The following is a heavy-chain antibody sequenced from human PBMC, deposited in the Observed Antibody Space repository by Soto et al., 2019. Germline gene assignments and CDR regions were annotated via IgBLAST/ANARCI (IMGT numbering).Heavy chain of an antibody. CDR3: ARDVSPGSSSLYLDAFDI. J-gene: IGHJ3*02. D-gene: IGHD6-13*01. Sequence: EVQLEESGGDLVQPGGSLRLSCAASGFTLSAYWMTWVRQAPGKGLEWVANINRDGSKKSYLDSVRGRFTISRDNVGNSLYRQMDSLRAVDTALYYCARDVSPGSSSLYLDAFDIWGQGTMVTVSS. V-gene: IGHV3-7*05. CDR2: INRDGSKK. CDR1: GFTLSAYW.